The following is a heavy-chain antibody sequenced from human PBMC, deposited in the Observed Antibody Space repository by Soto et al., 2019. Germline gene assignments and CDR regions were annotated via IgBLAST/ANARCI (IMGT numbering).Heavy chain of an antibody. V-gene: IGHV4-61*01. CDR3: ASYYGGSGYSVRHHVDS. J-gene: IGHJ1*01. CDR1: GAVVSRSSYH. D-gene: IGHD3-22*01. CDR2: ISYSGST. Sequence: PSETLSLTCTVSGAVVSRSSYHWNWIRQPPGKGLEWIGYISYSGSTNYNPSLKSRVTIAVDTSKNHVSLKLISDTAPATPIYSCASYYGGSGYSVRHHVDSWRQGTLVTVSS.